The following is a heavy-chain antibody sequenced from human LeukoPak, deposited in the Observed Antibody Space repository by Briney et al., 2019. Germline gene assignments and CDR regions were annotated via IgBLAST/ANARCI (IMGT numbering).Heavy chain of an antibody. V-gene: IGHV4-61*01. Sequence: SETLSLTCTVSGGSISSGSYYWSWIRQPPGKGLEWIGYIYYSGSTNYNPSLKSRVTISVDTSKNQFSLKLSSVTAADTAVYYCARHYYDSSGYWPDAFDIWGQGTMVTVSS. CDR2: IYYSGST. CDR1: GGSISSGSYY. J-gene: IGHJ3*02. D-gene: IGHD3-22*01. CDR3: ARHYYDSSGYWPDAFDI.